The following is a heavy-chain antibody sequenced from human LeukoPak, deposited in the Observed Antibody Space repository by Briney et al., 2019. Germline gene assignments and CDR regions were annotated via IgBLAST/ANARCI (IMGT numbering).Heavy chain of an antibody. J-gene: IGHJ5*02. CDR2: IKQDGSEK. Sequence: GRSLRLSCAASGFTFSSYAMHWVRQAPGKGLEWVANIKQDGSEKYYVDSVKGRFTISRDNAKNSLYLQMNSLRAEDTAVYYCARELVAAAANWFDPWGQGTLVTVSS. D-gene: IGHD6-13*01. CDR3: ARELVAAAANWFDP. CDR1: GFTFSSYA. V-gene: IGHV3-7*01.